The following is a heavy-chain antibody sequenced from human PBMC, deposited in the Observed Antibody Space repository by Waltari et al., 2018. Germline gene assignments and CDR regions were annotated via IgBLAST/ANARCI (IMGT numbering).Heavy chain of an antibody. CDR3: AREGLALGYCSSTSCSRGDY. D-gene: IGHD2-2*01. V-gene: IGHV1-69*01. CDR1: GGTSSSYA. J-gene: IGHJ4*02. CDR2: IIPIFGTA. Sequence: QVQLVQSGAAVKKPGSSVKVSCKASGGTSSSYAISWVRQAPGQGLEWMGGIIPIFGTANYAQKFQGRVTITADESTSTAYMELSSLRSEDTAVYYCAREGLALGYCSSTSCSRGDYWGQGTLVTVSS.